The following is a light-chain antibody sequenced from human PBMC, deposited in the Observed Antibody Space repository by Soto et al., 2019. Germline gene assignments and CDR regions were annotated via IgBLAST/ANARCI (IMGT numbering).Light chain of an antibody. CDR1: PPISVY. CDR3: QQYTSYSRA. CDR2: DAS. Sequence: DIRMTQSPSSLSAFVGDPVTITCQTGPPISVYLNWYQQKPGKVPKLLIYDASNLGSGVPSRFSGSGSGTDFTLTISGLQPDDFTTYYCQQYTSYSRAFGQGTKVDI. J-gene: IGKJ1*01. V-gene: IGKV1-5*01.